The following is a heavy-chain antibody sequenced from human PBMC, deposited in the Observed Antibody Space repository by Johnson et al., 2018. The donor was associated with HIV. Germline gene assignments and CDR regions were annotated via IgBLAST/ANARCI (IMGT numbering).Heavy chain of an antibody. CDR3: ARVRAGRENAFDI. D-gene: IGHD1-26*01. V-gene: IGHV3-66*03. Sequence: VQLVESGGGLIQPGGSLRLSCAASGFTVSSNYMSWVRQAPGKGLEWVSVIYSGGSTSYADSVKGRFTISRDNSKNTLYLQMNSLRVDDTAIYYCARVRAGRENAFDIWGQGTMVTVSS. CDR1: GFTVSSNY. CDR2: IYSGGST. J-gene: IGHJ3*02.